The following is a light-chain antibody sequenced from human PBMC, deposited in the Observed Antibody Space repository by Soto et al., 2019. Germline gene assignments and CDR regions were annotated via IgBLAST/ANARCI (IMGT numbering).Light chain of an antibody. J-gene: IGKJ1*01. V-gene: IGKV3-15*01. CDR3: QQYNNWPPMA. Sequence: EIVMTQSPATLSVSPGERATLSCRASQSVSSNLAWYQQKPGQAPRLLIYGASTRATGIPARFSGSGSGTEFTLTISSLQSEDVVVYYCQQYNNWPPMAFGQGTKVEIK. CDR1: QSVSSN. CDR2: GAS.